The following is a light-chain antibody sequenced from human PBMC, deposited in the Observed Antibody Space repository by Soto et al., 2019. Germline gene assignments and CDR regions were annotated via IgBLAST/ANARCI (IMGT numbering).Light chain of an antibody. J-gene: IGKJ4*02. CDR2: KTS. V-gene: IGKV1-5*03. Sequence: DIQMTQSPSTLSASVGDRVTITCRASQSITSLLAWYQQKPGEAPKILIYKTSTLESGVPSRFSGSGSGTEFTLTINNLQPDDFASYYCQHYNTYSPFGGGNKVEIK. CDR3: QHYNTYSP. CDR1: QSITSL.